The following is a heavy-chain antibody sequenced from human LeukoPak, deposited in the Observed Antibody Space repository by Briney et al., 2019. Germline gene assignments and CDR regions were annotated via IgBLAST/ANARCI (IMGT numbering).Heavy chain of an antibody. V-gene: IGHV3-23*01. CDR2: ISGNGGST. CDR1: QFNFNKFG. CDR3: ARVGSWYYFDY. D-gene: IGHD6-13*01. J-gene: IGHJ4*02. Sequence: GGSLRLSCATSQFNFNKFGMTWVRQAPGKGLEWVSSISGNGGSTQYADSVQGRFAISRDNSKNTLYLQMNSLRAEDTAVYFCARVGSWYYFDYWGQGTLVTVSS.